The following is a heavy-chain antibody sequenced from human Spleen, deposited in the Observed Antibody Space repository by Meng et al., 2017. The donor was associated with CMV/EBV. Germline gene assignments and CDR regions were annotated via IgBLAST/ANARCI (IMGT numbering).Heavy chain of an antibody. CDR3: ARGGTNYFDY. D-gene: IGHD1-1*01. Sequence: GESLKISCAASGFTYISYGMHWVRQAPGKGLEWVAFIRFDGSDKYYSDSVKGRFTISRDNSKNTLYLQMNSLRAEDTAVYYCARGGTNYFDYWGQGTLVTVSS. V-gene: IGHV3-30*02. CDR1: GFTYISYG. J-gene: IGHJ4*02. CDR2: IRFDGSDK.